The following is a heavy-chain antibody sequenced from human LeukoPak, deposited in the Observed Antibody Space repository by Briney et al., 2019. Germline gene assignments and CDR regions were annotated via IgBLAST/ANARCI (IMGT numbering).Heavy chain of an antibody. Sequence: GGSLRLSCSASGFSFSSYSMHWVRQAPGRGLEYVSAISNNGGSTYYADSVKGRFTISRDNSKNTLYLQMNSLRAEDTAVYYCAKDRALHSTVVTTYAEYFHHWGQGTLVTVSS. CDR2: ISNNGGST. V-gene: IGHV3-64*04. J-gene: IGHJ1*01. CDR1: GFSFSSYS. D-gene: IGHD4-23*01. CDR3: AKDRALHSTVVTTYAEYFHH.